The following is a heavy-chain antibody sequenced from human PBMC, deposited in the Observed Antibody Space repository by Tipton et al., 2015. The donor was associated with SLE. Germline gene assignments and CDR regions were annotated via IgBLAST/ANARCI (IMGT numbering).Heavy chain of an antibody. V-gene: IGHV4-4*08. Sequence: LRLSCAASGFTFSHYGMHWVRQAPGKGLEWVGCVCNSVNIHHNPSLKSRGTISVDTSKNQFSLKLNSVTAADTAVYYCARDLVLPAAGAFDPWGQGTLVTVSS. J-gene: IGHJ5*02. D-gene: IGHD2-2*01. CDR3: ARDLVLPAAGAFDP. CDR2: VCNSVNI. CDR1: GFTFSHYG.